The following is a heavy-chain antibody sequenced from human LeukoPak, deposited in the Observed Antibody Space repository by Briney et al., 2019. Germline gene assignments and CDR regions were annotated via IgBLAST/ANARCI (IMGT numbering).Heavy chain of an antibody. CDR3: AAETYYYDRSGYGFDY. D-gene: IGHD3-22*01. Sequence: ASVKVSCKASGFTFTRSAVQWVRQARGQRLEWIGWIVVAGGETQYTEKFQERVTITRDMSTSTVYIELSSLRSEDTAVYYCAAETYYYDRSGYGFDYWGQGTLVTVSP. CDR2: IVVAGGET. J-gene: IGHJ4*02. CDR1: GFTFTRSA. V-gene: IGHV1-58*01.